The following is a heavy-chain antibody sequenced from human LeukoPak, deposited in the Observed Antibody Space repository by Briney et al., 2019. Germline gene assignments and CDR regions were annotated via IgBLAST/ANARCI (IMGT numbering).Heavy chain of an antibody. Sequence: GESLKISCKGPGYSFTSYWIGWVRQMPGKGLEWMGIIYPGDSDTRYSPSFQGQVTISADKSISTAYLQWSSLKASDTAMYYCARSASSDGYNYISGMDVWGKGTTVTVSS. CDR1: GYSFTSYW. J-gene: IGHJ6*04. CDR3: ARSASSDGYNYISGMDV. CDR2: IYPGDSDT. D-gene: IGHD5-24*01. V-gene: IGHV5-51*01.